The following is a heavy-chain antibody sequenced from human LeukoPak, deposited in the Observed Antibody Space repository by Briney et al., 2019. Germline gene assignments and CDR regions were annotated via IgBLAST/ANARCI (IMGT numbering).Heavy chain of an antibody. CDR1: GDSVSSNGAA. CDR2: TFDGSRWYT. J-gene: IGHJ3*02. Sequence: SQTLSLTCAISGDSVSSNGAAWNWIRQSPSRGLEWLGRTFDGSRWYTDYAPYMRGRINVNPDISRNEFSLELHSVTPEDTAVYYCVRDGEMGLEGLDIWGQGTLVPVSS. CDR3: VRDGEMGLEGLDI. V-gene: IGHV6-1*01. D-gene: IGHD2-8*01.